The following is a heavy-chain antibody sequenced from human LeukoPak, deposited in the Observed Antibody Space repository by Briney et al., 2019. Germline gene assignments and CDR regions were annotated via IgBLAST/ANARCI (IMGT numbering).Heavy chain of an antibody. V-gene: IGHV1-69*05. D-gene: IGHD2-2*01. CDR1: GYTFTTYG. J-gene: IGHJ4*02. CDR2: ITPIFGTT. CDR3: ARRLIDCSSTTCRDD. Sequence: SVKVSCKASGYTFTTYGITWVRQAPGQGLEWMGGITPIFGTTNYAQKFQGRVTVSTDESTSTAYMELSGLRFEDTAMYYCARRLIDCSSTTCRDDWGQGTLVTVSS.